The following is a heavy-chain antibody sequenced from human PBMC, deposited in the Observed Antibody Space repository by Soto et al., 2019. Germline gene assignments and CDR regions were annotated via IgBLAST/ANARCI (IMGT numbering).Heavy chain of an antibody. D-gene: IGHD6-13*01. CDR1: GFTFSSYG. J-gene: IGHJ3*02. CDR3: AVPIAAAGTGAFDI. Sequence: QVQLVESGGGVVQPGRSLRLSCAASGFTFSSYGMHWVRQAPGKGLEWVAVIWYDGSNKYYADSVKGRFTISRDNSKNTLYLQVNSLSAEDTAVYYCAVPIAAAGTGAFDIWGQGTMVTVSS. CDR2: IWYDGSNK. V-gene: IGHV3-33*01.